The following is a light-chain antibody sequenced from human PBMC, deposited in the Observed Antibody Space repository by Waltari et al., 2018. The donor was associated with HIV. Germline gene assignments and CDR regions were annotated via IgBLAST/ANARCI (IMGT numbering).Light chain of an antibody. V-gene: IGLV2-14*03. CDR2: DVS. CDR1: PSHVGGSDF. J-gene: IGLJ1*01. CDR3: SSYTGSSPYA. Sequence: QCSLAQPASLSWSPRHSIPLHCPGTPSHVGGSDFVSWYQQHPGKAPILIIYDVSNRPTGVSNRCSGPKSDNTAYLTISGLQAEDDADYYCSSYTGSSPYAFGTGTKVTVL.